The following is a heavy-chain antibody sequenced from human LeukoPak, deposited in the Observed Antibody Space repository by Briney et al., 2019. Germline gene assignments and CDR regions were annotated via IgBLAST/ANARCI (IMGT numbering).Heavy chain of an antibody. D-gene: IGHD3-22*01. CDR3: ARRYYYDSSGYSWFDP. CDR2: INPSGGST. V-gene: IGHV1-46*02. CDR1: GYTVNGYY. J-gene: IGHJ5*02. Sequence: ASVKVSCKASGYTVNGYYMHWVRQAPGQGLEWMGIINPSGGSTSYAQKFQGRVTMTRDMSTSTVYMELSRLRSEDTAVYYCARRYYYDSSGYSWFDPWGQGTLVTVSS.